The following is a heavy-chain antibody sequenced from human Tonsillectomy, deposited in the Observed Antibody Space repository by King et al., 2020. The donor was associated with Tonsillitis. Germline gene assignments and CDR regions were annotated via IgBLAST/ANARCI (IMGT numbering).Heavy chain of an antibody. J-gene: IGHJ4*02. CDR2: ISSNGGST. D-gene: IGHD3-22*01. V-gene: IGHV3-64D*06. CDR1: GFTFRSYA. CDR3: VKGGPYYYDSSDYC. Sequence: VQLVESGGGLVQPGGSLTLSCSASGFTFRSYAMHWVRQAPGKGLEYVSAISSNGGSTYYADSVKGRFTISRDNSKNTLYLQVSSLRAEDTAVYYCVKGGPYYYDSSDYCWGQGTLVTVSS.